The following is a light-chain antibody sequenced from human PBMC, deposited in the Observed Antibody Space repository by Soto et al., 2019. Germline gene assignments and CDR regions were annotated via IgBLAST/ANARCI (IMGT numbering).Light chain of an antibody. CDR1: QDISYY. Sequence: GDTVTITCQASQDISYYLNWYQQRPGKAPKLLIYHASTLETGVPSRFSGSGSETDFSLTIKSLQDEDFATYFCQQHGNLPYTFGQGTKVEMK. V-gene: IGKV1-33*01. CDR3: QQHGNLPYT. J-gene: IGKJ2*01. CDR2: HAS.